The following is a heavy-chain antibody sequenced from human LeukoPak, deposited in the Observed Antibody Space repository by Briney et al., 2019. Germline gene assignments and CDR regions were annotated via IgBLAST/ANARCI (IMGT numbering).Heavy chain of an antibody. CDR2: INPSGGST. CDR3: ARTIYDFWSGYHTAFDY. CDR1: GYTFTSYY. V-gene: IGHV1-46*01. J-gene: IGHJ4*02. Sequence: GASVKVSCKASGYTFTSYYMHWVRQAPGQGLEWMGIINPSGGSTSYARKFQGRVTMTRDTSTSTVYMELSSLRSEDTAVYYCARTIYDFWSGYHTAFDYWGQGTLVTVSS. D-gene: IGHD3-3*01.